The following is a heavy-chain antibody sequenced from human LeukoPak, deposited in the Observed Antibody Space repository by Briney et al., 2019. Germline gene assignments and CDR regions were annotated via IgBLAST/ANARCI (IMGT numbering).Heavy chain of an antibody. CDR2: ISYGGSNK. CDR1: GFTFSRYA. J-gene: IGHJ5*02. V-gene: IGHV3-30-3*01. CDR3: AKGGYCSSTSCYVGWFDP. Sequence: GGSLRLSCAASGFTFSRYAMYWVRQTPGKGLEWVAVISYGGSNKYYADSVKGRFTISRDNSKNTLFLQMNSLRAEDTAVYYCAKGGYCSSTSCYVGWFDPWGQGTLVTVSS. D-gene: IGHD2-2*01.